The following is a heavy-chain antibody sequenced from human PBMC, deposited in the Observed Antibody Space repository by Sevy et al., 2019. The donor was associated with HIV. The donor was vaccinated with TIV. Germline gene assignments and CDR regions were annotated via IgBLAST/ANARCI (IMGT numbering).Heavy chain of an antibody. CDR3: ARHGIFGVTYSFDY. J-gene: IGHJ4*01. CDR2: IDQSGNA. CDR1: GYSISRGYH. Sequence: SETLSLTCAVSGYSISRGYHWGWIRQPPGKGLEWIGSIDQSGNAYYNPSLRSRVTISVDTSKNQFSLYVRTGTATDTAVYYCARHGIFGVTYSFDYWGRGTLVTVSS. D-gene: IGHD3-3*01. V-gene: IGHV4-38-2*01.